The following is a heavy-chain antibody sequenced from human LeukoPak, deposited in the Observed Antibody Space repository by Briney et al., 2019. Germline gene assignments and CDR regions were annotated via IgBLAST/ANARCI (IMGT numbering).Heavy chain of an antibody. CDR2: VIPIFVTA. CDR3: ARKVSSGWSSWFAP. Sequence: ASVKVSRKASVGTFTSYANSWVRQAPRHGLEWMGGVIPIFVTANYAQKFQGRVTITTEESTSTAYLELSSLRSEDTAVYYCARKVSSGWSSWFAPWGQGTLVTVSS. CDR1: VGTFTSYA. D-gene: IGHD6-19*01. J-gene: IGHJ5*02. V-gene: IGHV1-69*05.